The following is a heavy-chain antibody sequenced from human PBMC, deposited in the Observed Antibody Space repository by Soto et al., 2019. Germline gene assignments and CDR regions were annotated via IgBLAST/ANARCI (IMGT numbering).Heavy chain of an antibody. Sequence: GGSLRLSCAASGFTFDDYAMHWVRQAPGKGLEWVSGISWNSGSIGYADSVKGRFTISRDNAKNSLYLQMNSLRAEDTALYYCAKDILAVAGTYQDYWGQGTLVTVSS. V-gene: IGHV3-9*01. CDR1: GFTFDDYA. CDR2: ISWNSGSI. CDR3: AKDILAVAGTYQDY. D-gene: IGHD6-19*01. J-gene: IGHJ4*02.